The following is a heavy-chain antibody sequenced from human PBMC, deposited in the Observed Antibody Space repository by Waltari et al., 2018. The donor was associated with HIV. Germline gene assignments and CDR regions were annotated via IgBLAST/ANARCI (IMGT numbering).Heavy chain of an antibody. Sequence: QVQLQQWGAGLLKPSETLSLTCAVYGGSFSGYYWSWIRQPPGKGLEWIGEINHSGSTNYNPSLKSRVTISVDTSKNQFSLKLSSVTAADTAVYYCARWKYQLRGYYYYYYGMDVWGQGTTVTVSS. J-gene: IGHJ6*02. CDR3: ARWKYQLRGYYYYYYGMDV. CDR1: GGSFSGYY. CDR2: INHSGST. V-gene: IGHV4-34*01. D-gene: IGHD2-2*01.